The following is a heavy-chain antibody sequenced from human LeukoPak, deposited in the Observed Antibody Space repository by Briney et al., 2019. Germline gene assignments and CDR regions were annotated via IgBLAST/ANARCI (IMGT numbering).Heavy chain of an antibody. V-gene: IGHV4-38-2*02. Sequence: SQTLSLTCNVSRYSISSGYYWSWIRQPPGKGLEWIGEINHSGSTNYNPSLKSRVTISVDTSKNQFSLKVNSVTAADTAVYYCARDRFGEIDWFDPWGQGILVTVSS. CDR3: ARDRFGEIDWFDP. CDR1: RYSISSGYY. CDR2: INHSGST. D-gene: IGHD3-10*01. J-gene: IGHJ5*02.